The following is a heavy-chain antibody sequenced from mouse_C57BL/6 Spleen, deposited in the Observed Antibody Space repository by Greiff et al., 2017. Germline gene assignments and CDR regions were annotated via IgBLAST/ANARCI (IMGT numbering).Heavy chain of an antibody. V-gene: IGHV1-15*01. CDR3: TRRGGSYEGDY. CDR2: IDPETGGT. D-gene: IGHD1-1*02. Sequence: VKLQQSGAELVRPGASVTLSCKASGYTFTDYEMHWVKQTPVHGLEWIGAIDPETGGTAYNQKFKGKAILTADKSSSTAYMELRSLTSEDAAVYYCTRRGGSYEGDYWGQGTTLTVSS. CDR1: GYTFTDYE. J-gene: IGHJ2*01.